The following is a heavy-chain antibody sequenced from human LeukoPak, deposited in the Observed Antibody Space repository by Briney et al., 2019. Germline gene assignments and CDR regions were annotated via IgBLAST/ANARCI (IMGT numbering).Heavy chain of an antibody. V-gene: IGHV4-4*07. Sequence: SETLSLTCTVSGGSISSYYWSWIRQPAGKGLEWIGRIYTSGSTNYNPSLKSRVPMSVDTSKNQSSLKLSSVTAADMAVYYCARGGSVAFDIWGQGTMVTVSS. CDR1: GGSISSYY. CDR3: ARGGSVAFDI. J-gene: IGHJ3*02. CDR2: IYTSGST.